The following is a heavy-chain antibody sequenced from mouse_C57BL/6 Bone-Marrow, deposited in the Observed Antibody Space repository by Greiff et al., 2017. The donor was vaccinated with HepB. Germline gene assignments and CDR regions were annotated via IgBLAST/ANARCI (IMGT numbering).Heavy chain of an antibody. CDR1: GYTFTSYW. CDR3: ARPLLLRLGFDY. Sequence: QVHVKQPGAELVKPGASVKLSCKASGYTFTSYWMHWVKQRPGQGLEWIGMIHPNSGSTNYNEKFKSKATLTVDKSSSTAYMQLSSLTSEDSAVYYCARPLLLRLGFDYWGQGTTLTVSS. J-gene: IGHJ2*01. V-gene: IGHV1-64*01. D-gene: IGHD1-1*01. CDR2: IHPNSGST.